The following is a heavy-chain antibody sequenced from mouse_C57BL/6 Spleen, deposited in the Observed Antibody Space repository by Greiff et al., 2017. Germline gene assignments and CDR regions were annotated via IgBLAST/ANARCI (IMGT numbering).Heavy chain of an antibody. CDR2: ISYDGSN. Sequence: EVQLVESGPGLVKPSQSLSLTCSVTGYSITSGYYWNWIRQFPGNKLEWMGYISYDGSNNYNPSLKKRISITRDTSKNQSFLKLNSVTTEDTATYYCAIYSNYYYSMDYWGQGTSVTVSS. J-gene: IGHJ4*01. V-gene: IGHV3-6*01. CDR3: AIYSNYYYSMDY. D-gene: IGHD2-5*01. CDR1: GYSITSGYY.